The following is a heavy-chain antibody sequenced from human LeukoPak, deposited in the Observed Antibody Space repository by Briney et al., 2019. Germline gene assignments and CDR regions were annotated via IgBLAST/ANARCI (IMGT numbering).Heavy chain of an antibody. Sequence: PGGSLRLSCAASGFTFSSYAMSWVRQAPGKGLEWVSAISGSGGSTYYADSVKGRFTISRDNSKNTLYLQINSLRAEDTAVYYCAKSSGFVDFWSGYPHYFDYWGQGTLVTVSS. CDR3: AKSSGFVDFWSGYPHYFDY. CDR2: ISGSGGST. J-gene: IGHJ4*02. V-gene: IGHV3-23*01. CDR1: GFTFSSYA. D-gene: IGHD3-3*01.